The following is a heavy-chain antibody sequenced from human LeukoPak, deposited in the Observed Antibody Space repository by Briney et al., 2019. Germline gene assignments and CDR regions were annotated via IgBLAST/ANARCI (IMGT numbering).Heavy chain of an antibody. CDR2: INPNSGGT. CDR1: GYTFTYYY. Sequence: ASVKVSCKASGYTFTYYYMHWVRQAPGHGLEWMGWINPNSGGTIYAQRFQGRVTMTRDTSISTAYLELSRLTSDDTAVYYCARDGACSSASCQNFDYWGQGTLVTVPS. CDR3: ARDGACSSASCQNFDY. D-gene: IGHD2-2*01. J-gene: IGHJ4*02. V-gene: IGHV1-2*02.